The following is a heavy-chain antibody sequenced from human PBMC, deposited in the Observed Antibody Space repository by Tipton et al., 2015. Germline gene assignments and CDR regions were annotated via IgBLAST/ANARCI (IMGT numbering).Heavy chain of an antibody. V-gene: IGHV4-59*01. Sequence: TLSLTCTVSGGSISSYSWSWIRQPPGKGLEWIGYIYYSGSTNYNPSLKSRVTISVDTSRNQFSLKLSSVTAADTAVYYCARVGSSSSWYPFDYWGQGTLVTVSS. CDR1: GGSISSYS. CDR2: IYYSGST. D-gene: IGHD6-13*01. CDR3: ARVGSSSSWYPFDY. J-gene: IGHJ4*02.